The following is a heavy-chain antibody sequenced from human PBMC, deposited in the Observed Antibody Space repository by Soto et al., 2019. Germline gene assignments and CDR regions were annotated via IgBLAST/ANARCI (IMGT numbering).Heavy chain of an antibody. V-gene: IGHV1-2*02. CDR2: INPNTGDT. CDR3: ARDPIGGGAPYYFDY. D-gene: IGHD3-16*01. J-gene: IGHJ4*02. Sequence: ASVKVSCKASGCTFTAYYMYWVRQAPGQGLEWMGGINPNTGDTNQAQEFQARVTMTRDTSTSTAYMELTSLTSDDTAVYYCARDPIGGGAPYYFDYWGQGTLVTSPQ. CDR1: GCTFTAYY.